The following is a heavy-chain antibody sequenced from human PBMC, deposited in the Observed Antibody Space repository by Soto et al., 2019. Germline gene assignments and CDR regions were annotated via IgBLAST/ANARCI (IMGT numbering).Heavy chain of an antibody. CDR2: IYYLGNT. J-gene: IGHJ5*02. CDR1: GGSISSGSSY. V-gene: IGHV4-39*07. Sequence: TSETLSLTCTVSGGSISSGSSYWGWIRQPPGKGLEWIGSIYYLGNTYYNPSLEGRVSISVDTSKNQFSLKLSSVTAADTAVYYCARWTRVIAARPRDYNWFDPWGQGTLVTVSS. D-gene: IGHD6-6*01. CDR3: ARWTRVIAARPRDYNWFDP.